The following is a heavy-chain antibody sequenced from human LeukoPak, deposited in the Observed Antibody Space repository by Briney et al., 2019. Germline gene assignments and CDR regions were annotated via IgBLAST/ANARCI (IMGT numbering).Heavy chain of an antibody. Sequence: ASVTVSCKASGYTFTSYAMHWVRHAPRQGLEWMGWITPSGGTNYPQKFQGRGAITTDTSITTAYMDLSRLTSDDTAVYYCARDRYGDGFAHFDYWGQGALVTVSS. CDR3: ARDRYGDGFAHFDY. V-gene: IGHV1-2*02. J-gene: IGHJ4*02. D-gene: IGHD5-24*01. CDR1: GYTFTSYA. CDR2: ITPSGGT.